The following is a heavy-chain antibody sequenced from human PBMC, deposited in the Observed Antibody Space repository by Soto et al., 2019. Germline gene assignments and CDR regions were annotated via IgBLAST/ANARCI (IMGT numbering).Heavy chain of an antibody. CDR3: ARHYSSSWYYPFDY. Sequence: PSETLSLTCTVSGDSVSGGGYYWTWIRQPPGKGLEWIGSIYYSGSTYYNPSLKSRVTISVDTSKNQFSLKLSSVTAADTAVYYCARHYSSSWYYPFDYWGQGTLVTVSS. J-gene: IGHJ4*02. CDR2: IYYSGST. V-gene: IGHV4-39*01. D-gene: IGHD6-13*01. CDR1: GDSVSGGGYY.